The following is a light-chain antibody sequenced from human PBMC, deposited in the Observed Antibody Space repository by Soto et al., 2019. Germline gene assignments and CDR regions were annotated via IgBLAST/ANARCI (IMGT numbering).Light chain of an antibody. CDR3: SSYTSSSTLVV. J-gene: IGLJ2*01. CDR1: SSDVGGYNY. Sequence: QSALTQPASVSGSPGQSITISCTGTSSDVGGYNYVSWYQQHPGKAPKLMIYEVSNRPSGVSNRFSGSKSGNTASLTISGRQAEDEADCYCSSYTSSSTLVVFGGGTQLTVL. CDR2: EVS. V-gene: IGLV2-14*01.